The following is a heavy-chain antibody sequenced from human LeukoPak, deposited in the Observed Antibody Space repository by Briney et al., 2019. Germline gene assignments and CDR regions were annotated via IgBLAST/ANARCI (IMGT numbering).Heavy chain of an antibody. Sequence: CPASGLTVGRKYMSSGRQPPGKGMEWVSVIYSGGSTYYGDSVKGRFTIYGDNFKNTLYLQMNSLRAEDMSVYYRARERLLGGSLNAGDFDIWGQGTMVTASS. D-gene: IGHD2-21*01. CDR2: IYSGGST. J-gene: IGHJ3*02. CDR1: GLTVGRKY. V-gene: IGHV3-66*02. CDR3: ARERLLGGSLNAGDFDI.